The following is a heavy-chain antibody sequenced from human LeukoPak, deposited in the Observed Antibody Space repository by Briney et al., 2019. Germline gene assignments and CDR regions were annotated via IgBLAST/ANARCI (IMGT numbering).Heavy chain of an antibody. D-gene: IGHD1-26*01. J-gene: IGHJ4*02. CDR2: IYHSGST. V-gene: IGHV4-39*07. Sequence: SETLSLTCTVSGGSISSSSYYWGWIRQPPGKGLEWIGEIYHSGSTNYNPSLKSRVTISVDKSKNQFSLKLNSVTAADTAVYYCARDEVGATVFGYWGQGTPVTVSS. CDR3: ARDEVGATVFGY. CDR1: GGSISSSSYY.